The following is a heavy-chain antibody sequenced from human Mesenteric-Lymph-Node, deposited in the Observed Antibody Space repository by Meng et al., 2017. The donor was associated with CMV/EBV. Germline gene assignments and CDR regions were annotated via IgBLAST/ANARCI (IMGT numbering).Heavy chain of an antibody. CDR2: INHSGST. V-gene: IGHV4-34*01. CDR3: ARGSSYDILTGYFDY. CDR1: GGSFSGYY. J-gene: IGHJ4*02. D-gene: IGHD3-9*01. Sequence: QVQLHQWGAGLLKPSETLSVTCAVYGGSFSGYYWNWIRQSPEKGLELIGEINHSGSTTYNPSFTSRIIISVDTSTNQISLNMSSVTAADTAVYYCARGSSYDILTGYFDYWGQGALVTVSS.